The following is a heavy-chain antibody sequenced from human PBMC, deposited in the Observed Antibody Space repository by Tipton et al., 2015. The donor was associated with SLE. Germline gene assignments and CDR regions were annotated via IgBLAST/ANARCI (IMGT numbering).Heavy chain of an antibody. CDR3: ARLGTGDAFDI. J-gene: IGHJ3*02. CDR2: INHSGST. Sequence: LRLSCTVSGGSISSYYWSWIRQPPGKGLEWIGEINHSGSTNYNPSLKSRVTISVDTSKNQFSLKLSSVTAADTAVYYCARLGTGDAFDIWGQGTMVTVSS. CDR1: GGSISSYY. V-gene: IGHV4-34*01.